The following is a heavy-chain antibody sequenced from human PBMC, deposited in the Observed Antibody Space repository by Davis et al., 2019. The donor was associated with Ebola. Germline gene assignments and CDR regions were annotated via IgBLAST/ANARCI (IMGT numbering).Heavy chain of an antibody. CDR2: IKSKTDGGTT. V-gene: IGHV3-15*07. CDR1: GFTFRNAW. CDR3: TTGYSSSWYGY. Sequence: GESLRPPFSASGFTFRNAWMNLVRQAPGKGLEWVGRIKSKTDGGTTDYAAPVKGRFTISRDDSKNTLYLQMNSLKTEDTAVYYCTTGYSSSWYGYWGQGTLVTVSS. D-gene: IGHD6-13*01. J-gene: IGHJ4*02.